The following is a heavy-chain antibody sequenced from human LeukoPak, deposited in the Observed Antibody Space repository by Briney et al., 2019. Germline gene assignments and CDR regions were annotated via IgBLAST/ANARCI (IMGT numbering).Heavy chain of an antibody. CDR1: GFSFSSYS. V-gene: IGHV3-21*06. CDR2: FSTSGAYI. Sequence: PGESLRLSCAASGFSFSSYSMTWVRLAPGKALEWVASFSTSGAYINYADSVKGRFTISRDNAQNSLYLQMNSLKAEDTAVYYCASRPPVHCSSTSCFEYFQHWGQGALVTVSS. J-gene: IGHJ1*01. CDR3: ASRPPVHCSSTSCFEYFQH. D-gene: IGHD2-2*01.